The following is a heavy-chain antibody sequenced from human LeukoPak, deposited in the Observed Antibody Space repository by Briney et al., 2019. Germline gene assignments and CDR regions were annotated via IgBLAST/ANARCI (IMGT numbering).Heavy chain of an antibody. V-gene: IGHV4-34*01. CDR2: INHSGST. Sequence: PSETLSLTCAVYGGSFSGYYWSWIRQPPGKGLEWIGEINHSGSTNYNPSLKSRVTISVDTSKNQFSLKLSSVTAADTAVYYCARGSHQLLYSDYFGYWGQGTLVTVSS. CDR1: GGSFSGYY. J-gene: IGHJ4*02. D-gene: IGHD2-2*02. CDR3: ARGSHQLLYSDYFGY.